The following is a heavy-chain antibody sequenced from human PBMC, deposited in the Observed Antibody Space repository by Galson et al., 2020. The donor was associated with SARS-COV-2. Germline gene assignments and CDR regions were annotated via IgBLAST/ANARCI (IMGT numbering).Heavy chain of an antibody. Sequence: GGSLRLSCAASGFTFSNHAIHWVRQAPGKGLEWVAQIFYDGSDKYYGDSVKGRFTISRDSSKNMVYLQMNNLKVDDTAVYYCARDGQLSSGWAFDYWGRGTLVTVSS. CDR1: GFTFSNHA. V-gene: IGHV3-33*01. CDR2: IFYDGSDK. CDR3: ARDGQLSSGWAFDY. D-gene: IGHD6-19*01. J-gene: IGHJ4*02.